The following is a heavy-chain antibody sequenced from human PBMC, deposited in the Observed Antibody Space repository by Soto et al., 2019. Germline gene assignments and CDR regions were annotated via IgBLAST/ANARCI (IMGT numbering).Heavy chain of an antibody. CDR1: GGSISSSSYY. D-gene: IGHD6-13*01. Sequence: SETLSLTCTVSGGSISSSSYYWGWIRQPPGKGLEWIGSIYYSGSTYYNPSLKSRVTISVDTSKNQFSLKLSSVTAADTAVYYSARARLVAGAGKNWFDSWGQGTLVTVSS. CDR3: ARARLVAGAGKNWFDS. V-gene: IGHV4-39*01. J-gene: IGHJ5*01. CDR2: IYYSGST.